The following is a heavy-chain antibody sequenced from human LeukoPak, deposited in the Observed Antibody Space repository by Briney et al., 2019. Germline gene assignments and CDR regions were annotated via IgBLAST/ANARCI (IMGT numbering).Heavy chain of an antibody. CDR3: TGHHQAYSRTY. CDR1: GFTFSSYA. D-gene: IGHD4-11*01. CDR2: ISTDASST. V-gene: IGHV3-74*01. Sequence: GGSLRLSCAASGFTFSSYAMHWVRQAPGKGLVWVSRISTDASSTTYADSVKGRFTISRDNAKDTLYLQMNSLRAEDTAVYYCTGHHQAYSRTYWGQGTLVTVSS. J-gene: IGHJ4*02.